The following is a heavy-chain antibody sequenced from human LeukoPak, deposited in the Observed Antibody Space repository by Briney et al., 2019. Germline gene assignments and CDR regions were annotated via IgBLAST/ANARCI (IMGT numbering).Heavy chain of an antibody. V-gene: IGHV1-69*04. CDR1: GGTFSSYA. J-gene: IGHJ4*02. CDR3: ASGGGNRYYFDY. Sequence: SVKVSCKASGGTFSSYAISWVQQAPGQGLEWMGRIIPILGIANYTQKFQGRVTITADKSTSTAYMELSSLRSEDTAVYYCASGGGNRYYFDYWGQGTLVTVSS. D-gene: IGHD4-23*01. CDR2: IIPILGIA.